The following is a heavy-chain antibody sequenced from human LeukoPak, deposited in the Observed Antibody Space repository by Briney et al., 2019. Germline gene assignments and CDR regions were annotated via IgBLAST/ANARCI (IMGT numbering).Heavy chain of an antibody. CDR1: GYTFTGNF. CDR3: ATAVIVAVFGDAFDI. CDR2: INPNSGGT. Sequence: ASVKVSCKASGYTFTGNFMHWVRPAPGQGLEWMGWINPNSGGTNYAQKFQGRVTMTRDTSISTAYMELRRLRYDDTAVYYCATAVIVAVFGDAFDIWGQGTLVTVSS. J-gene: IGHJ3*02. V-gene: IGHV1-2*02. D-gene: IGHD6-13*01.